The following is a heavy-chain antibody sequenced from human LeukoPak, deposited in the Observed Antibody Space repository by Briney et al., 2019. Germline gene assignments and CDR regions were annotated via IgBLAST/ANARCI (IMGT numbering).Heavy chain of an antibody. D-gene: IGHD2-15*01. Sequence: PGGSLRLSCAASGFTFSSYWMSWVRQAPGKGLEWVANIKQDGSEKYYVDSVKGRFTISRGDAKNTLYLQMNSLRAEDTAVYYCVRGGASTWSWGQGTLVTVSS. CDR3: VRGGASTWS. CDR1: GFTFSSYW. J-gene: IGHJ5*02. V-gene: IGHV3-7*01. CDR2: IKQDGSEK.